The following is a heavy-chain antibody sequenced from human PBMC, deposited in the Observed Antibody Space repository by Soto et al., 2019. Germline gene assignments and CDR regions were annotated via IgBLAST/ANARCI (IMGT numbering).Heavy chain of an antibody. CDR1: GYTFTNND. J-gene: IGHJ5*02. CDR3: AREVVETSSLWLDP. Sequence: ASVKVSCKASGYTFTNNDINWVRQAPGQGLEWIGWMNTNTNTTDSAEVFEGRVSLTWDTSISTAYMQLNSLKIDDTAVYYCAREVVETSSLWLDPRRRETLVTASS. CDR2: MNTNTNTT. D-gene: IGHD6-6*01. V-gene: IGHV1-8*01.